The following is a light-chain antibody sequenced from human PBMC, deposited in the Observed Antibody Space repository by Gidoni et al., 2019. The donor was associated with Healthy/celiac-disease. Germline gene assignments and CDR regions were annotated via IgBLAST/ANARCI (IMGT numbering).Light chain of an antibody. CDR2: GAS. V-gene: IGKV3-15*01. J-gene: IGKJ1*01. CDR1: QRVSSN. Sequence: EIVMTQSPATLSVSPGESDTLSCRASQRVSSNLAWYQQKPGQAPRLLIYGASTMPPGIPARFGGSGSGTEFTLTISSLQSEDFAVYYCQQYNTWLRTFXQXTKVEIK. CDR3: QQYNTWLRT.